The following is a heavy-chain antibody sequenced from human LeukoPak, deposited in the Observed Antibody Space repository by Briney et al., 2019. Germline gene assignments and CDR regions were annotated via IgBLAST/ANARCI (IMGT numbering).Heavy chain of an antibody. CDR3: AKSYYDFWSGKPDAFDI. D-gene: IGHD3-3*01. CDR1: GFTFSSYA. J-gene: IGHJ3*02. CDR2: ISGSGGST. Sequence: TGGSLRLSCAALGFTFSSYAMSWVRQAPGKGLEWVSAISGSGGSTYYADSVKGRFTISRDNSKNTLYLQMNSLRAEDTAVYYCAKSYYDFWSGKPDAFDIWGQGTMVTVSS. V-gene: IGHV3-23*01.